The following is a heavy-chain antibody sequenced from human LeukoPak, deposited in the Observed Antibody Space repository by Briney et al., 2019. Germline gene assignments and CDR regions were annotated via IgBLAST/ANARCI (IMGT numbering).Heavy chain of an antibody. V-gene: IGHV4-59*01. CDR1: GGSISSYY. CDR3: ARLRYGDYGFFDY. Sequence: SETLSLTCAVSGGSISSYYWSWIRQPPGKGLEWIGYIYYSGSTNYNPSLKSRVTISVDTSKNQFSLKLNSVTAVDTAVYYCARLRYGDYGFFDYWGQGTLVTVSS. J-gene: IGHJ4*02. D-gene: IGHD4-17*01. CDR2: IYYSGST.